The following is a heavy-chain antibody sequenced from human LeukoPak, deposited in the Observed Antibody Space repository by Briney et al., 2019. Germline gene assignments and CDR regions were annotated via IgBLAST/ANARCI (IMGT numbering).Heavy chain of an antibody. V-gene: IGHV3-21*01. CDR1: GFTFSTHS. J-gene: IGHJ4*02. CDR2: SRSYSGDI. Sequence: GGSLRLSCRTSGFTFSTHSMNWVRQAPGKGLEWVAPSRSYSGDIYYADSVKGRFTISRDNAKNTLYLQMNSLRADDTAIYYCARAKDMDWGQGTLVTVSS. CDR3: ARAKDMD.